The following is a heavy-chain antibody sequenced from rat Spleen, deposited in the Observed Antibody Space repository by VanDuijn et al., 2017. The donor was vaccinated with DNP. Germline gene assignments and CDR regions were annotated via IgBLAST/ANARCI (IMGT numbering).Heavy chain of an antibody. Sequence: EVQLVESGGHLVQPGRSLTLSCAASGFTFNNYGMAWVRQAPTKGLEWVASISYEGSSTYYGDSVKGRFTISRDNAKSTLYLQMNSLRSEDTATYYCAKAGGYSPWYFDYWGQGVMVTVSS. CDR3: AKAGGYSPWYFDY. V-gene: IGHV5-22*01. CDR2: ISYEGSST. J-gene: IGHJ2*01. CDR1: GFTFNNYG. D-gene: IGHD1-11*01.